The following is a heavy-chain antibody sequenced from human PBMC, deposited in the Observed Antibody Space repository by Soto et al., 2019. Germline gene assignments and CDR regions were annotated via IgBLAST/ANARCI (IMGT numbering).Heavy chain of an antibody. D-gene: IGHD2-15*01. CDR3: AKVGDRNSAFGMDG. Sequence: EVQLLESGGGLVQPGGSLRLSCAASGFTFSSYSMSWVRQAPGKGLEWVSAISGSGGSTYYVDSVKGRFTISRDKSKNMMYLQLNSLRPEATAAAFCAKVGDRNSAFGMDGWGQGTPVTVSS. CDR2: ISGSGGST. V-gene: IGHV3-23*01. CDR1: GFTFSSYS. J-gene: IGHJ6*02.